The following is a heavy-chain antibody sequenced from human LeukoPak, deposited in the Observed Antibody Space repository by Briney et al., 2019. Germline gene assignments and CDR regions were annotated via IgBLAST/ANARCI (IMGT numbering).Heavy chain of an antibody. J-gene: IGHJ4*02. Sequence: SSETLSLTCIVAGGSISSNYWSWIRQPPGKGLEWIGHIYYSGSTNYNPSLKSRVTISVDTSKKQFSLKLSSVTAADTAVYYCAKSDYYASGPDYWGQGTLVTVSS. CDR1: GGSISSNY. CDR3: AKSDYYASGPDY. V-gene: IGHV4-59*08. D-gene: IGHD3-10*01. CDR2: IYYSGST.